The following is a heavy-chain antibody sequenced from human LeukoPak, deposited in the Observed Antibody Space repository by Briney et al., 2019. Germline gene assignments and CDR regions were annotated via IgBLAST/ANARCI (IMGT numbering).Heavy chain of an antibody. CDR1: GFTFSSYA. J-gene: IGHJ6*02. D-gene: IGHD1-14*01. CDR2: ISGSGGST. Sequence: GGSLRLSCAASGFTFSSYAMSWVRQAPGKGLEWVSAISGSGGSTYYADSVKGRFTTSRDNSKNTLYLQMNSLRAEDTAVYYCAKAQEPYYYYGMDVWGQGTTVTVSS. CDR3: AKAQEPYYYYGMDV. V-gene: IGHV3-23*01.